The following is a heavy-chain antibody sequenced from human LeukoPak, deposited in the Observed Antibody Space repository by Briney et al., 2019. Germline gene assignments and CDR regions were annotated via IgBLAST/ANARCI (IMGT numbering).Heavy chain of an antibody. V-gene: IGHV4-34*01. Sequence: SETLSLTCAVYGGSFSGYYWSWIRQPPGKGLEWIGEINHSGSTNYNPSLKSRVTISVDTSKNQFSLKLSSVTAADTAVYYCARNAAFGGVIVMDYFDYWGQGTLVTVSS. CDR2: INHSGST. CDR1: GGSFSGYY. D-gene: IGHD3-16*02. J-gene: IGHJ4*02. CDR3: ARNAAFGGVIVMDYFDY.